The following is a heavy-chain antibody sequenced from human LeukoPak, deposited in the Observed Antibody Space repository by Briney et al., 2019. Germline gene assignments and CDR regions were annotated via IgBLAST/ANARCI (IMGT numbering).Heavy chain of an antibody. CDR1: GFTFSSYG. D-gene: IGHD6-13*01. V-gene: IGHV3-30*18. Sequence: GGSLRLSCAASGFTFSSYGMHWVRQAPGKGLEWVAVISYDGSNKYYADSVKGRFTISRDNSKNTLYLQMNSLRAEDTAVYNCAKLVSSNAAATPSDYWGQGTLVTVSS. CDR2: ISYDGSNK. J-gene: IGHJ4*02. CDR3: AKLVSSNAAATPSDY.